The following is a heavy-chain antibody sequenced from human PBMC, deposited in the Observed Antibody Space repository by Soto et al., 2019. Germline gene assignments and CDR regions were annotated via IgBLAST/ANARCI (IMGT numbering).Heavy chain of an antibody. V-gene: IGHV3-30*18. CDR3: AKVSYSNYVFDY. CDR2: ISYDGSNK. CDR1: GFTFSSYG. Sequence: GGSLRLSCAASGFTFSSYGMHWVRQAPGKGLEWVAVISYDGSNKYYADSVKGRFTISRDNSKNTLYLQMNSLRAEDTAVYYCAKVSYSNYVFDYWGQGTLVTVSS. J-gene: IGHJ4*02. D-gene: IGHD4-4*01.